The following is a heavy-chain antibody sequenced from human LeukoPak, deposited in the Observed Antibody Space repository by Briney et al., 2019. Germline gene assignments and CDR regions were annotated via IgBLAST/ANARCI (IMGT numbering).Heavy chain of an antibody. CDR1: GFTFSSYG. D-gene: IGHD1-26*01. CDR3: AKVYGIVGAQLDY. CDR2: YSGSGSSK. Sequence: GGSLRLSCSASGFTFSSYGVRWVRRAPGRGLECVSAYSGSGSSKYYADSVKGRFTISRDNYKNTLYLQRNSLRAEDTAVYYCAKVYGIVGAQLDYWGQGTLVTVSS. J-gene: IGHJ4*02. V-gene: IGHV3-23*01.